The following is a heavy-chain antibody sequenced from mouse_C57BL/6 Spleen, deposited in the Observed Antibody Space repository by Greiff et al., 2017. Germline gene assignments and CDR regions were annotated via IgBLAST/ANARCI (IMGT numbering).Heavy chain of an antibody. CDR1: GYTFTSYW. Sequence: QVQLQQPGAELVRPGSSVKLSCKASGYTFTSYWMHWVKQRPIQGLEWIGNIDPSDSDTHYNQKFKDKATLTVDKSSSTAYMQLSSLTSEGSAVYYCARDGYSLFEGWGTGTTVTVSS. V-gene: IGHV1-52*01. CDR2: IDPSDSDT. J-gene: IGHJ1*03. D-gene: IGHD2-3*01. CDR3: ARDGYSLFEG.